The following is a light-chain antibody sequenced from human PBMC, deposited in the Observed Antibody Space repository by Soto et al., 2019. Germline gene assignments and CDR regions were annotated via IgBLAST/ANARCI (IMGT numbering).Light chain of an antibody. CDR1: QSVSSSY. CDR2: GAS. V-gene: IGKV3-20*01. CDR3: QQYGSSPIT. Sequence: IVLTHSPGTLSCSPGEIAALSFRASQSVSSSYLSWYQQKPGQSPRLLIYGASSRATGIPDRFSGRGSGTDFTLTISRLEPEDFAVYYCQQYGSSPITFGQGTRMEI. J-gene: IGKJ5*01.